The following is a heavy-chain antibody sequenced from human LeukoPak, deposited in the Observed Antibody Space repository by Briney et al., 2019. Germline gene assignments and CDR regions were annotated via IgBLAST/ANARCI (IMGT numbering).Heavy chain of an antibody. V-gene: IGHV3-48*01. CDR1: GFTFSSYG. D-gene: IGHD1-26*01. CDR3: ARGGSYYWPIDL. Sequence: GGSLRLSCAASGFTFSSYGMHWVRQAPGKGLEWVSYISTSSITIKYADAVKGRFTISRDNDKNSVYLQMNSLRADDTAVYYCARGGSYYWPIDLWGQGTLVTVSS. CDR2: ISTSSITI. J-gene: IGHJ5*02.